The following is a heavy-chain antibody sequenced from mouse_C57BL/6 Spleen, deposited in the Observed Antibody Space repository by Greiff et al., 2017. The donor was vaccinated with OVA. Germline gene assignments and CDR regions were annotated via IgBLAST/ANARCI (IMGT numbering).Heavy chain of an antibody. CDR1: GYTFTDYE. Sequence: QVQLKESGAELVRPGASVTLSCKASGYTFTDYEMHWVKQTPVHGLEWIGAIDPETGGTAYNQKFKGKAILTADKSSSTAYMELRSLTSEDSAVYYCTRGLAGDFDYWGQGTTLTVSS. D-gene: IGHD3-1*01. J-gene: IGHJ2*01. CDR3: TRGLAGDFDY. CDR2: IDPETGGT. V-gene: IGHV1-15*01.